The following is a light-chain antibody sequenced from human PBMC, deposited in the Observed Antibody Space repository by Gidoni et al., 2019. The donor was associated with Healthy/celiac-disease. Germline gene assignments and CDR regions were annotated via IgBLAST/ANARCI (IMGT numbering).Light chain of an antibody. J-gene: IGKJ1*01. CDR3: QQYNSYSRT. CDR2: KAS. CDR1: QSISSW. V-gene: IGKV1-5*03. Sequence: DIQMTQSPSTLSASVGDRVTITCRASQSISSWLAWYQQKPGKAPKLLIYKASSLESGVPSRFSGSGSGTFTLTISSLQPDDFATYYCQQYNSYSRTFGQGTKVEIK.